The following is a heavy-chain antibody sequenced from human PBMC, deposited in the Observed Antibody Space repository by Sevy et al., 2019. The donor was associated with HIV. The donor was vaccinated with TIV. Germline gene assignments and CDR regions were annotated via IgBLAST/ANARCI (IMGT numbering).Heavy chain of an antibody. V-gene: IGHV3-11*01. CDR2: ISNSDNTI. CDR1: GFRFSDYY. D-gene: IGHD6-19*01. CDR3: ARPQAPYISGRYPYFDY. Sequence: GGSLRLSCAASGFRFSDYYMSWVRQAPGKGLEWISYISNSDNTIDYTDSVKGRFTISRDNAKNSLYLQMNSLRVEETAVYYCARPQAPYISGRYPYFDYWGQGILVTVSS. J-gene: IGHJ4*02.